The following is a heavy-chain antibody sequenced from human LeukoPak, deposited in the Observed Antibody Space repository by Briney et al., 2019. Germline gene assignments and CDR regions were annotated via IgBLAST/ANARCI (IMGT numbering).Heavy chain of an antibody. D-gene: IGHD3-10*01. CDR3: ARHGSGSYYNVPGFDP. CDR2: INTNTGNP. J-gene: IGHJ5*02. Sequence: ASVKVSCKASGYTFTGYYMHWVRQAPGQGLEWMGWINTNTGNPTYAQGFTGRFVFSLDTSVSTAYLQISSLKAEDTAVYYCARHGSGSYYNVPGFDPWGQGTLVTVSS. CDR1: GYTFTGYY. V-gene: IGHV7-4-1*02.